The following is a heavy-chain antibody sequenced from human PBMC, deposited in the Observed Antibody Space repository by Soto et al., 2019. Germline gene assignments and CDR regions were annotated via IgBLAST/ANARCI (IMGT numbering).Heavy chain of an antibody. CDR1: GGSISNGDYY. V-gene: IGHV4-31*03. J-gene: IGHJ5*02. Sequence: QVHLQESGPGLVRPSQTLSLTCFVSGGSISNGDYYWTWIRQYPGKGLEWIGHILYSGSTHYNVTLKSRVMLSVDTSRNQFSLRLSSVTAADTAVYYCARGSYCTNGVCLPSFDPWGQGTLVTVSS. CDR3: ARGSYCTNGVCLPSFDP. D-gene: IGHD2-8*01. CDR2: ILYSGST.